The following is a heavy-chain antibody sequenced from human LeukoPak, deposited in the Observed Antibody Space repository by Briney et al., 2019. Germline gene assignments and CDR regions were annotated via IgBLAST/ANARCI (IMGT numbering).Heavy chain of an antibody. J-gene: IGHJ4*02. D-gene: IGHD6-19*01. Sequence: KPSETLSLTCDVSGVSINTCCYYWTWIRQPPGKGLEWVGYKYYSGSTRYNSSLRSRLTISLDSSKNQFSLRLTSVTAADTAVYYCARAEKAVTGTLDYWGQGTLITVSS. CDR2: KYYSGST. V-gene: IGHV4-61*01. CDR1: GVSINTCCYY. CDR3: ARAEKAVTGTLDY.